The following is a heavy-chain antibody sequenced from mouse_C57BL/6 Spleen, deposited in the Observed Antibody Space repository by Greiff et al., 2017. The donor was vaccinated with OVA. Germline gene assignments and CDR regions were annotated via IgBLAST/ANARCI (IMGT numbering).Heavy chain of an antibody. Sequence: VQLQQSGAELVRPGASVTLSCKASGYTFTDYEMHWVKQTPVHGLEWIGAIDPETGGTAYNQKFKGKAILTADKSSSTAYMELRSLTSEDSAVYYCTNYYDYCGFAYWGQGTLVTVSA. V-gene: IGHV1-15*01. CDR1: GYTFTDYE. J-gene: IGHJ3*01. CDR3: TNYYDYCGFAY. CDR2: IDPETGGT. D-gene: IGHD2-4*01.